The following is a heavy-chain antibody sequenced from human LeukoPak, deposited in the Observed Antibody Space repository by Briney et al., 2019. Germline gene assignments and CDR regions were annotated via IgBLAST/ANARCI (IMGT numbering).Heavy chain of an antibody. Sequence: SVKVSCKASGGTDSSYAVSWVRQAPGQGLEWMGGIIPIFGTANYAQKFQGRVTITTDESTSTAYMELSSLRSEDTAVYYCARVRGGAPFDPWGQGTLVTVSS. CDR3: ARVRGGAPFDP. V-gene: IGHV1-69*05. CDR2: IIPIFGTA. J-gene: IGHJ5*02. D-gene: IGHD2-21*01. CDR1: GGTDSSYA.